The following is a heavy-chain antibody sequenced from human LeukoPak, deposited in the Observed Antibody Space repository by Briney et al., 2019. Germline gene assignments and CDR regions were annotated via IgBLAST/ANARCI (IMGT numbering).Heavy chain of an antibody. V-gene: IGHV3-7*01. Sequence: GGSLRLSCAASGFTFSSYWMNWARQAPGKGLEWVASINHNGNVNYYVDSVKGRFTISRDNAKNSLYLQMNSLRAEDTAVYYCAREDCSGGSCYSVGRVYWGQGTLVTVSS. CDR3: AREDCSGGSCYSVGRVY. D-gene: IGHD2-15*01. CDR1: GFTFSSYW. J-gene: IGHJ4*02. CDR2: INHNGNVN.